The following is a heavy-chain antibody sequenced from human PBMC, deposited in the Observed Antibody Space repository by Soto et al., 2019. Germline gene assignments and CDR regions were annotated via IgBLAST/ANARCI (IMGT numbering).Heavy chain of an antibody. CDR2: IIPIFGTA. V-gene: IGHV1-69*13. CDR1: GGTFSSYA. Sequence: GASVKVSCXASGGTFSSYAISWVRQAPGQGLEWMGGIIPIFGTANYAQKFQGRVTITADESTSTAYMELSSLRSEDTAVYYCAREGWDSSSREPINWFDPWGQGTLVTVSS. J-gene: IGHJ5*02. CDR3: AREGWDSSSREPINWFDP. D-gene: IGHD6-6*01.